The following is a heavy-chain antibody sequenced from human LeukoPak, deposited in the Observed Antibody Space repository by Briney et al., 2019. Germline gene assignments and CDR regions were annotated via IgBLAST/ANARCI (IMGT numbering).Heavy chain of an antibody. Sequence: GGSLRLSCAASRFTFSSYAMSWVRQAPGKGPEWVSVVSSSGAGTYYADSVKGRFTISRDNSKNTLNLYMSSLRGEDTAVYYCARLGASYYFDSWGQGTLVTVSS. CDR2: VSSSGAGT. D-gene: IGHD7-27*01. V-gene: IGHV3-23*01. CDR3: ARLGASYYFDS. CDR1: RFTFSSYA. J-gene: IGHJ4*02.